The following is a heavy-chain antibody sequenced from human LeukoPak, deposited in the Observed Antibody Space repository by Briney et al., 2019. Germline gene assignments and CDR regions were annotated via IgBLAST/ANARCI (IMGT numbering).Heavy chain of an antibody. Sequence: PGGSLRLSCAASGFTFSSYAMSWVRQAPGKGLEWVSAISGSGGSTYYADSVKGRFTISRDNSKNTLYLQMNSLRAEDTAVYYCAKDGRHVDFWIPNWFDPWGQGTLVTVSS. CDR1: GFTFSSYA. V-gene: IGHV3-23*01. CDR2: ISGSGGST. CDR3: AKDGRHVDFWIPNWFDP. D-gene: IGHD3-3*01. J-gene: IGHJ5*02.